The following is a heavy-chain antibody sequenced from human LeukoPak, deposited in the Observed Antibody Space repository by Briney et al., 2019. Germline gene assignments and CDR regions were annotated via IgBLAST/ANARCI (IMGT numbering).Heavy chain of an antibody. J-gene: IGHJ4*02. CDR3: VRADGSSYGLFDS. D-gene: IGHD5-18*01. CDR1: GFTYSTYW. Sequence: PGGSLRLSCPASGFTYSTYWMHWLRQPPGKGLAWVFRIKTDGSIKSSADAVKGRFTISRDNAKNTEDLQMDRLRPEDTAVYHCVRADGSSYGLFDSWGRGTLVIVSS. V-gene: IGHV3-74*01. CDR2: IKTDGSIK.